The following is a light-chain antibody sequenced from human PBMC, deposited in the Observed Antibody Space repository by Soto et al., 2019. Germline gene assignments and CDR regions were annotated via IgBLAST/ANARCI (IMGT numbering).Light chain of an antibody. V-gene: IGLV2-14*03. CDR3: SSYSSSSTHVV. CDR2: EVS. J-gene: IGLJ2*01. Sequence: QSALTQPASVSGSPGQSITISCTGTSSDVGGYNYVSWYQQHPGKAPKLMIFEVSNRPSGISIRFSGSKSGNTASLTISGLQAEDEAEYFCSSYSSSSTHVVFGGGTKVTVL. CDR1: SSDVGGYNY.